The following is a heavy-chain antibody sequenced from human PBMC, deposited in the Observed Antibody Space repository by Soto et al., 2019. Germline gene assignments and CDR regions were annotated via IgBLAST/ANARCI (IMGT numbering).Heavy chain of an antibody. CDR1: GGSISSYY. J-gene: IGHJ5*02. CDR2: IYYSGST. CDR3: AREIKRGPRGWFDP. D-gene: IGHD3-10*01. V-gene: IGHV4-59*01. Sequence: ETLSLTCTVSGGSISSYYWSWIRQPPGKGLEWIGYIYYSGSTNYNPSLKSRVTISADTSKNQFSLKLNSVTAADTAVYYCAREIKRGPRGWFDPWGQGTLVTVSS.